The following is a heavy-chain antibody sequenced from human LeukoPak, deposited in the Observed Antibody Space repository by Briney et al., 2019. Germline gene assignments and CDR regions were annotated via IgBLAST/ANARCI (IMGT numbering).Heavy chain of an antibody. CDR1: GFTFSSYA. CDR3: AKSGAAAGTFDY. Sequence: GGSLRLSCAASGFTFSSYAMSWVRQAPGKGLEWVSAISGSGDNTYYADSVKGRFTISRDNSKNTLYLQMNSLRAEDTAVYYCAKSGAAAGTFDYWGQGTLVTVSS. J-gene: IGHJ4*02. V-gene: IGHV3-23*01. D-gene: IGHD6-13*01. CDR2: ISGSGDNT.